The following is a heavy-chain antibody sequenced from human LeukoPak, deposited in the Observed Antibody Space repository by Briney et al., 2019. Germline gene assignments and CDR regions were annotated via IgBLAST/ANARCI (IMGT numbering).Heavy chain of an antibody. CDR3: TSITFGP. CDR2: IKSKGDGGTT. J-gene: IGHJ5*02. CDR1: GFTFSDAW. V-gene: IGHV3-15*01. Sequence: TGGSLRLSCAASGFTFSDAWMTWVRQAPGKGLEWVGRIKSKGDGGTTDYAAPVKGRFTISRDDSKNTLYLEMNSLKIEDTAIYHCTSITFGPWGQGTLVTVSS.